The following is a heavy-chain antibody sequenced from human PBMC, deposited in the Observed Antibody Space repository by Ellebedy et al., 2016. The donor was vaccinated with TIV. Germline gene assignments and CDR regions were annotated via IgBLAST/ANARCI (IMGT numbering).Heavy chain of an antibody. CDR2: IYPGDSDT. Sequence: GESLKISXKGSGYSFTSYWIGWVRQTPGKGLEWMGIIYPGDSDTRYSPSFQGQVTISADKSISTAYLQWSSLKASDTAMYYCATHSRGITIFGVVTPAFDYWGQGTLVTVSS. J-gene: IGHJ4*02. CDR3: ATHSRGITIFGVVTPAFDY. V-gene: IGHV5-51*01. D-gene: IGHD3-3*01. CDR1: GYSFTSYW.